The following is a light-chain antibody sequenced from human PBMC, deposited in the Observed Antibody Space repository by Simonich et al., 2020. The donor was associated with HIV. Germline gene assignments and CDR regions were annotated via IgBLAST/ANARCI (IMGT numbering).Light chain of an antibody. Sequence: FMLTQPHSVSESPGKTVTISCTRSSGSIASNYVPWYQQRPGSYPTTLIYEDNQRPSGVPDRFSGSIDSSSNSASLTISGLKTEDEADYYCQSYDSSNVVFGGGTKLTVL. V-gene: IGLV6-57*01. CDR1: SGSIASNY. CDR2: EDN. CDR3: QSYDSSNVV. J-gene: IGLJ2*01.